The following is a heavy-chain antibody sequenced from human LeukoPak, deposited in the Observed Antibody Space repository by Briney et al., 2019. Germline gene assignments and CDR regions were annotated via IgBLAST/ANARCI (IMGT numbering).Heavy chain of an antibody. V-gene: IGHV4-30-4*01. D-gene: IGHD3-22*01. CDR1: GGSISSGDYY. J-gene: IGHJ4*02. CDR3: ARARVYDTIFHY. CDR2: IYYSGST. Sequence: SETLSLTCTVSGGSISSGDYYWSWIRQPPGKGLEWIGYIYYSGSTYYNPSLKSRVTISVDTSKNQFSLKLSSVTAADTDVYYCARARVYDTIFHYWGQGTLVTVSS.